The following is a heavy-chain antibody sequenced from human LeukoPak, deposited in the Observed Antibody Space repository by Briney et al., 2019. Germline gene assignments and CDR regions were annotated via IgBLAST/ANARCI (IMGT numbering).Heavy chain of an antibody. Sequence: GGSLRLSCAASGFTFSSYSMNWVRQAPGKGLEWVSAISGSGGSTYYADSVKGRFTISRDNSKNTLYLQMNSLRAEDTAVYYCATVLVGAKGTDYWGQGTLVTVSS. V-gene: IGHV3-23*01. CDR2: ISGSGGST. D-gene: IGHD1-26*01. J-gene: IGHJ4*02. CDR3: ATVLVGAKGTDY. CDR1: GFTFSSYS.